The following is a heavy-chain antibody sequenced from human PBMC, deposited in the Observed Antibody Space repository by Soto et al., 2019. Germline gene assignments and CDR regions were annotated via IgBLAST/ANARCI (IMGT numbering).Heavy chain of an antibody. D-gene: IGHD3-10*01. CDR2: ISSSSSYI. J-gene: IGHJ3*02. Sequence: GGSLRLSCAASGFTFSSYSMNWVRQAPGKGLEWVSSISSSSSYIYYADSVKGRFTISRDNAKNSLYLQMNSLRAEDTAVYYCARAGADPIQLLWFGEGDDAFDIWGQGTMVTVSS. CDR1: GFTFSSYS. CDR3: ARAGADPIQLLWFGEGDDAFDI. V-gene: IGHV3-21*01.